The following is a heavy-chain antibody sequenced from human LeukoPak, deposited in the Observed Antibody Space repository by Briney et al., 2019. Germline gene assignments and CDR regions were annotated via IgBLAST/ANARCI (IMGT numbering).Heavy chain of an antibody. D-gene: IGHD2-15*01. CDR2: IDPGDSQT. V-gene: IGHV5-10-1*01. CDR3: AVKGVVVGGLDI. CDR1: GYTFRGYW. J-gene: IGHJ3*02. Sequence: GESLKISCEGSGYTFRGYWISWVRQMPGKGLEWMGKIDPGDSQTIFSPSFQGHVAISVDKSINTAYLQWDRLKASDSAMYYCAVKGVVVGGLDIWGRGTMVTVSS.